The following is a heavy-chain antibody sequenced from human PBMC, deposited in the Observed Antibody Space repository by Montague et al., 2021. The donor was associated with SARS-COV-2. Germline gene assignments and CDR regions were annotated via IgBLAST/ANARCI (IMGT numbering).Heavy chain of an antibody. J-gene: IGHJ4*02. D-gene: IGHD1-26*01. V-gene: IGHV3-30*04. CDR1: GFTFSSYA. CDR3: ARGYSGSYYSYFDY. CDR2: ISYDGSNK. Sequence: SLRLSCAASGFTFSSYAMHWVRQAPSKGLEWVAVISYDGSNKYYADSVKGRFTISRDNSKNTLYLQMNSLRAEDTAVYYCARGYSGSYYSYFDYWGQGTLVTVSS.